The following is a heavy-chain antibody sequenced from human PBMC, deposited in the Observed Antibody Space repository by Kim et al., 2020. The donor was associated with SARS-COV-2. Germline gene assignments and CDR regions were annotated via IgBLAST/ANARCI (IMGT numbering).Heavy chain of an antibody. CDR1: GYTFTSYY. J-gene: IGHJ6*02. V-gene: IGHV1-46*01. Sequence: ASVKVSCKASGYTFTSYYMHWVRQAPGQGLEWMGIINPSGGSTSYAQKFQGRVTMTRDTSTSTVYMELSSRRSEDTAVYYCARDLVIAAAGSYYYYYYGMDVWGQGTTVTVSS. CDR2: INPSGGST. D-gene: IGHD6-13*01. CDR3: ARDLVIAAAGSYYYYYYGMDV.